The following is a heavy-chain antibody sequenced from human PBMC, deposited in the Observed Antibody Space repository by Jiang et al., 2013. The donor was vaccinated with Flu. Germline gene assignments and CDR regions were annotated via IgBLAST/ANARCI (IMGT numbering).Heavy chain of an antibody. J-gene: IGHJ4*02. V-gene: IGHV3-64D*06. CDR2: ISSNGGST. D-gene: IGHD5-12*01. CDR1: GFTFSSYA. CDR3: VKESGRANSGYDLDY. Sequence: QLVESGEAWSSLGGSLRLSCSASGFTFSSYAMHWVRQAPGKGLEYVSAISSNGGSTYYADSVKGRFTISRDNSKNTLYLQMSSLRAEDTAVYYCVKESGRANSGYDLDYWGQGTLVTVSS.